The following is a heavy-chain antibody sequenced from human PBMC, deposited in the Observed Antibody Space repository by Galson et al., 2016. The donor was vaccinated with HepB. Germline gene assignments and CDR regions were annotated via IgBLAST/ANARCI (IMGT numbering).Heavy chain of an antibody. Sequence: SETLSLTCIVSGDSISGTEYYWGWIRQSPGRGLEWIGSIYYSGSTYYNPSLESRVTISVDTSKKQFSLRLSSVTAADTAVYYCATGISVAGKYYYYYMDVWGKGTPVTVSS. CDR3: ATGISVAGKYYYYYMDV. CDR1: GDSISGTEYY. D-gene: IGHD6-19*01. V-gene: IGHV4-39*01. J-gene: IGHJ6*03. CDR2: IYYSGST.